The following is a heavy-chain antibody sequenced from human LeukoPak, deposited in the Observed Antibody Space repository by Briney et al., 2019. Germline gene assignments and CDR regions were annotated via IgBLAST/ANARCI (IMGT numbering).Heavy chain of an antibody. CDR3: ARVPPRDYYGSGSYYY. Sequence: SETLSLTCTVSGDSINGYYWSWIRQPPGKGLEWIGFIYSGGSTNYNPSLKSRVTISVDTSKNQFALRVNSVTAADTAVYYCARVPPRDYYGSGSYYYWGQGTLVTVSS. CDR2: IYSGGST. D-gene: IGHD3-10*01. V-gene: IGHV4-59*01. CDR1: GDSINGYY. J-gene: IGHJ4*02.